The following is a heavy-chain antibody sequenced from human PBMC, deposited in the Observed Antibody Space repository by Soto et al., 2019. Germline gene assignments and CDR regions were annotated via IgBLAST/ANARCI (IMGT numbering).Heavy chain of an antibody. CDR2: IYYSGST. V-gene: IGHV4-39*01. CDR1: GGSISSSSYY. Sequence: QLQLQESGPGLVKPSETLSLTCTVSGGSISSSSYYWGWIRQPPGKGLEWIGSIYYSGSTYYNPSLKSRVTISVDTSKNQFSLKLSSVTAADTAVYYCARPSSDNNDDWHPSGYFDYWGQGTLVTVSS. D-gene: IGHD3-9*01. J-gene: IGHJ4*02. CDR3: ARPSSDNNDDWHPSGYFDY.